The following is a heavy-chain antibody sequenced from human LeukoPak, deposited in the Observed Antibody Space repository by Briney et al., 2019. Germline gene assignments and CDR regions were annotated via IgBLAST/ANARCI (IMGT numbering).Heavy chain of an antibody. CDR1: GFTFSSYS. CDR2: ISFSSSYI. V-gene: IGHV3-21*01. Sequence: GGSLRLSCAASGFTFSSYSMNWVRQAPGKGLEWVSSISFSSSYIYYADSVKGRFTISRDNAKNSLYLQMNSLRAEDTAVYYCARDLKSAVTTVDYWGQGTLVTVSS. J-gene: IGHJ4*02. CDR3: ARDLKSAVTTVDY. D-gene: IGHD4-17*01.